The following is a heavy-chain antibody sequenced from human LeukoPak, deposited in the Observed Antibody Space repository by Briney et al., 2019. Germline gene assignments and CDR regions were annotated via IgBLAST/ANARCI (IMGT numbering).Heavy chain of an antibody. CDR3: SRAYSTGWLGINDY. D-gene: IGHD6-19*01. CDR2: IGNKANGGTA. J-gene: IGHJ4*02. V-gene: IGHV3-49*04. CDR1: GFTFSDYA. Sequence: GGSLRLSCTASGFTFSDYAMSWVRQAPGKGLEWVGFIGNKANGGTADYAASVKGRFTISRDDSKTIAYLQMNSLKTEDTAVYYCSRAYSTGWLGINDYWGQGALVTVSS.